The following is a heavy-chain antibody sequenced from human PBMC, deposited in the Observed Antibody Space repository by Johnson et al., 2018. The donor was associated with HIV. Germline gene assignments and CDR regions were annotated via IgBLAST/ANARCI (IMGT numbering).Heavy chain of an antibody. V-gene: IGHV3-30*04. CDR1: RFTFSSYA. J-gene: IGHJ3*02. CDR3: ASEEKHKVEANRVSSFDT. Sequence: QVQLVESGGCVVQPGRSLRLSCAASRFTFSSYAMHWVRQAPGKGLEWVAVISYDGGSTYYANSVKGRFTISRDNAKNSLCLQMNTLRAEDTALYYCASEEKHKVEANRVSSFDTWGQGTRVTVSA. D-gene: IGHD2-8*01. CDR2: ISYDGGST.